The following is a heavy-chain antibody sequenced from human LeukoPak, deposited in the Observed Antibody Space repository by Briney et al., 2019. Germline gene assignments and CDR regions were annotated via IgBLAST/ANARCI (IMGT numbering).Heavy chain of an antibody. CDR2: INAGNGNT. V-gene: IGHV1-3*01. CDR1: AYTFTSYA. Sequence: ASVKVSCKTSAYTFTSYAIHWVRQAPGRRLEWMGWINAGNGNTKYSQRFQGRVTITRDTSASTAYMELSSLRSEDTAVYYCARGNYYYDSSGYFPVPDYWGQGTLVTVSS. D-gene: IGHD3-22*01. J-gene: IGHJ4*02. CDR3: ARGNYYYDSSGYFPVPDY.